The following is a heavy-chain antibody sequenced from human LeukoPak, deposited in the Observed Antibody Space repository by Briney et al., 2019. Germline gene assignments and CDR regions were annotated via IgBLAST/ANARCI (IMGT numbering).Heavy chain of an antibody. D-gene: IGHD3-22*01. V-gene: IGHV4-59*03. CDR2: IYCSGST. CDR1: GGSISSYY. Sequence: SETLSLTCTDPGGSISSYYWSWIRQPPGKGLEWIGYIYCSGSTTYTPSLKSRVTISLDTSKNQFSLKLSSAPAADTAVPYCAXXXXXXDSSGYYCCGLDYWGQGTLVTVSS. J-gene: IGHJ4*02. CDR3: AXXXXXXDSSGYYCCGLDY.